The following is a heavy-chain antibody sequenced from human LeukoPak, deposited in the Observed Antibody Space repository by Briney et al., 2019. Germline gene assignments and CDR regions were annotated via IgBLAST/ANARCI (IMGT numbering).Heavy chain of an antibody. CDR3: ARNRVGFHYADAFDM. V-gene: IGHV3-30*02. J-gene: IGHJ3*02. CDR2: IHYDGSEK. CDR1: GFSLINSD. Sequence: GGSLRLSCAASGFSLINSDMHWVRQAPGKGLEWVAFIHYDGSEKRYADSLEGRFTISRDNSKNTLYLQMNSLRGEDAAVYYCARNRVGFHYADAFDMWGQGTMVTVSS. D-gene: IGHD5-24*01.